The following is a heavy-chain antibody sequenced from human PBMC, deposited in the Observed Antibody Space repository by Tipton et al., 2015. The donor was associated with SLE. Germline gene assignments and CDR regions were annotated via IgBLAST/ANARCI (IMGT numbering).Heavy chain of an antibody. CDR2: ISYDGSNK. CDR1: GFTFSTYA. D-gene: IGHD4-17*01. V-gene: IGHV3-30*04. CDR3: ARARNGDYADY. Sequence: SLRLSCAASGFTFSTYAMHWVRQAPGKGLEWVAVISYDGSNKYYADSVKGRFTISRDNAKNSLYLQMNSLRAEDTAVYYCARARNGDYADYWGQGTLVTVSS. J-gene: IGHJ4*02.